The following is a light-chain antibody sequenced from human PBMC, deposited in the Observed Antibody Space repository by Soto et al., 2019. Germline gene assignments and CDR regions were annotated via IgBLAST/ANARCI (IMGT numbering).Light chain of an antibody. CDR3: QHYKDYSWT. V-gene: IGKV1-5*03. CDR2: TTS. CDR1: QRISRW. J-gene: IGKJ1*01. Sequence: DIHLTQSPSTLSASVGDRITITCRASQRISRWLAWYQQKPGKAPKLLIYTTSSLESGVPPRFSGSGYGTEFTLTLSSLAHDDFATYYCQHYKDYSWTFGQGTKVEIK.